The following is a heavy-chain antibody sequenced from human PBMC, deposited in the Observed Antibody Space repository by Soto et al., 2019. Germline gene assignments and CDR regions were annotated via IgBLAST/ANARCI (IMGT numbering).Heavy chain of an antibody. V-gene: IGHV3-30*18. CDR2: ISYAGSNK. CDR1: GFTFSSYG. CDR3: AKQPVTTYYYYGMDV. J-gene: IGHJ6*02. Sequence: GGSLRLSCAASGFTFSSYGMHWVRQAPGKGLEWVAVISYAGSNKYYADSVKGRFTISRDNSKNTLYLQMNSLRAEDTAVYYCAKQPVTTYYYYGMDVWGQGTTVTSP. D-gene: IGHD4-17*01.